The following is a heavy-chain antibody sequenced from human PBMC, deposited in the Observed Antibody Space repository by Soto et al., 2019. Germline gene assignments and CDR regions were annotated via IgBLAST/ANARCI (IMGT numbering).Heavy chain of an antibody. CDR1: GESVSSNSAA. CDR2: TYYRSKWYN. Sequence: SQTLSLTCAISGESVSSNSAAWNWIRQSPSRGLEWLGRTYYRSKWYNDYAVSVKSRITINPDTSKNQFSLQLNSVTSEDTAVYHCARGGDYSNYDHYYGMDVWGQGTTVTVSS. V-gene: IGHV6-1*01. D-gene: IGHD4-4*01. CDR3: ARGGDYSNYDHYYGMDV. J-gene: IGHJ6*02.